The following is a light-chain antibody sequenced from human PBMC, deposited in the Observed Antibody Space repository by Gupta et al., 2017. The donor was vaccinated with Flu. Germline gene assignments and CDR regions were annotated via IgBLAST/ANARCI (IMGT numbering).Light chain of an antibody. V-gene: IGLV1-47*02. Sequence: QSELTQPPSASGTPGQRVTISCSGSSSNIGSNYIYWYQQLPAPAPKLLIDSNNQRPSGVPDRFLCSKSGTSASPPTSGLRAEDEADDYWADSDDSRSGYVFGTGTKVTVL. CDR2: SNN. CDR1: SSNIGSNY. CDR3: ADSDDSRSGYV. J-gene: IGLJ1*01.